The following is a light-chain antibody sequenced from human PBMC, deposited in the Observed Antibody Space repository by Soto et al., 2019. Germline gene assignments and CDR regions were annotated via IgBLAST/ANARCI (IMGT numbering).Light chain of an antibody. J-gene: IGKJ3*01. Sequence: DTQMTQSPSSLSAVVGGRVTITCRASEEIDDSVAWFQQRPGKAPKSLIYAASPLQNGVPSRVRGSGFWTYFPLRINNLQPEDSAEDYCQRYHTYPFTFGHGTKVEI. V-gene: IGKV1-16*01. CDR2: AAS. CDR1: EEIDDS. CDR3: QRYHTYPFT.